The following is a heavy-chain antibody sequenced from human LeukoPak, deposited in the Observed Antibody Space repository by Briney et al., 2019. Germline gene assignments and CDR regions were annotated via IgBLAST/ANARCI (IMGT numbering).Heavy chain of an antibody. Sequence: ASVKVSCKASGYTFTNYGISWVPQTPGQGREWLGRIRAYNGNTKYVQKVQARVIMTTDTSTSTAYMELRSLRSDDTAVYYCARDGYSSDWYPLDAFDIWGQGTMVTVSS. CDR1: GYTFTNYG. CDR2: IRAYNGNT. D-gene: IGHD6-19*01. V-gene: IGHV1-18*01. J-gene: IGHJ3*02. CDR3: ARDGYSSDWYPLDAFDI.